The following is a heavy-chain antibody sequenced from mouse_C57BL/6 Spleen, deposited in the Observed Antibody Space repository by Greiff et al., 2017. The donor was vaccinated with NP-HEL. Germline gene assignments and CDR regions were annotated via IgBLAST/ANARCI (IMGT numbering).Heavy chain of an antibody. J-gene: IGHJ3*01. D-gene: IGHD1-1*01. Sequence: EVKLMESGGGLVKPGGSLKLSCAASGFTFSSYAMSWVRQTPEKRLEWVATISDGGRYTYYPDNVKGRFTISRDNAKNNLYLQMSHLKSEDTAMYYCERGIRGGFAYWGQGTLVTVSA. CDR2: ISDGGRYT. CDR1: GFTFSSYA. CDR3: ERGIRGGFAY. V-gene: IGHV5-4*03.